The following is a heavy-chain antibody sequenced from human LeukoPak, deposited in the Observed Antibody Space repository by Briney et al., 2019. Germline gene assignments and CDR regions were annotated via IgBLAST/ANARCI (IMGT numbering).Heavy chain of an antibody. CDR1: GYTFTSYG. J-gene: IGHJ5*02. V-gene: IGHV1-18*01. D-gene: IGHD6-19*01. CDR3: ATIAVAGTGDWFDP. CDR2: ISAYNGNA. Sequence: ASVKVSCNASGYTFTSYGISWVRQAPGQGLEWMGWISAYNGNANYAQKLQGRVTMTTDTSTSTAYMELRSLRSDDTAVYYCATIAVAGTGDWFDPWGQGTLVTVSS.